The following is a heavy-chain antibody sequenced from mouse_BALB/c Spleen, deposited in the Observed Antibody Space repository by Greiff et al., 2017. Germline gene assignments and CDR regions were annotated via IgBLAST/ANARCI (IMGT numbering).Heavy chain of an antibody. J-gene: IGHJ4*01. D-gene: IGHD1-1*01. CDR1: GYTFTSYW. V-gene: IGHV1-87*01. CDR3: ARQDGSSYGVMDY. Sequence: QVQLQQSGAELARPGASVKLSCKASGYTFTSYWMQWVKQRPGQGLEWIGAIYPGDGDTRYTQKFKGKATLTADKSSSTAYMQLSSLASEDSAVYYCARQDGSSYGVMDYWGQGTSVTVSS. CDR2: IYPGDGDT.